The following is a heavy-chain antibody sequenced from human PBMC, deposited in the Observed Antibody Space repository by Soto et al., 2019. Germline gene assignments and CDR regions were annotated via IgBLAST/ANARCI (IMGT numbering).Heavy chain of an antibody. CDR1: GYTLTELS. J-gene: IGHJ5*02. V-gene: IGHV1-24*01. Sequence: ASVKVSCKVSGYTLTELSMHWVRQAPGKGLEWMGGFDPEDGETIYAQKFQGRVTMTEDTSTDTAYMELSSLRSEDTAVYYCATGLRKLRFLEWLLEAWFDPWGQGTLVTASS. CDR2: FDPEDGET. CDR3: ATGLRKLRFLEWLLEAWFDP. D-gene: IGHD3-3*01.